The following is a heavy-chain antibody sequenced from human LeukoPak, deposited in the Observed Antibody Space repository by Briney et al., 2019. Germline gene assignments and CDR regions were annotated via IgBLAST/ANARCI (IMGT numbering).Heavy chain of an antibody. V-gene: IGHV3-7*01. CDR1: GFTFTRVW. CDR2: INPDGTKT. CDR3: ATAPASVDSS. Sequence: GGSLRLSCAASGFTFTRVWLTWVRQSPGKGLEWVDNINPDGTKTTYVDSVEGRFAISRDNAKNSVFLLMTSLRAEDTAMYYCATAPASVDSSWGQGTLVAVSS. J-gene: IGHJ5*02. D-gene: IGHD3-3*01.